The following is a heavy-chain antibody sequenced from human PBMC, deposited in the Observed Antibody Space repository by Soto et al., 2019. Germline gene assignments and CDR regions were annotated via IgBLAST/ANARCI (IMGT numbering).Heavy chain of an antibody. CDR1: GFTFSSYA. CDR3: AREAMAYNWFDP. V-gene: IGHV3-30-3*01. J-gene: IGHJ5*02. D-gene: IGHD5-18*01. Sequence: PGGSLRVSCAASGFTFSSYARSWVRQAPGKGLEWVAVISYDGSNKYYADSVKGRFTISRDNSKNTLYLQMNSLRAEDTAVYYCAREAMAYNWFDPWGQGTLVTVSS. CDR2: ISYDGSNK.